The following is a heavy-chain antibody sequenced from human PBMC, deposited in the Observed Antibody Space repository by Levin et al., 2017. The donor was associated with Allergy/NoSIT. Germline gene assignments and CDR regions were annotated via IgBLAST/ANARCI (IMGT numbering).Heavy chain of an antibody. J-gene: IGHJ4*02. CDR1: GFTFSSYA. CDR3: AKDHTHGYNYGYGNFDN. CDR2: ISGSGGDT. V-gene: IGHV3-23*01. Sequence: GGSLRLSCAASGFTFSSYAMSWFRQAPGKGLEWVSAISGSGGDTNYADSVKGRFTISRDNSKNTLYLQMNSLRAEDTAVYYCAKDHTHGYNYGYGNFDNWGQGTLVTVSS. D-gene: IGHD5-18*01.